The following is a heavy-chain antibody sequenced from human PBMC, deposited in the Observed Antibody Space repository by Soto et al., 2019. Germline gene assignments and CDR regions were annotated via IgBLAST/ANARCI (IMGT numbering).Heavy chain of an antibody. CDR2: INPIFGTP. V-gene: IGHV1-69*06. Sequence: SVKVSCKASGGTFSSYAISWVRQAPGQGLEWMGGINPIFGTPHYAQKYQGRVTITADTFTNTAYMELTRPTSDDTAVYLCAREGRHFDYWGQG. J-gene: IGHJ4*02. CDR1: GGTFSSYA. CDR3: AREGRHFDY.